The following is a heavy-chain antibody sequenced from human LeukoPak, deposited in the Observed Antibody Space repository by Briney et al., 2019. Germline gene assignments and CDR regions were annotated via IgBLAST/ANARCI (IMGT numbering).Heavy chain of an antibody. CDR1: GLSFSSSG. CDR2: ITATGSTI. CDR3: ARSIIVGATGAFDV. V-gene: IGHV3-48*03. D-gene: IGHD1-26*01. Sequence: GGSLRLSCAASGLSFSSSGMNWVRQAPGKGLEWVSYITATGSTIYYADSVKGRFTISRDNARSSLFLSMSSLRAEDTAVYYCARSIIVGATGAFDVRGQGTMVTVS. J-gene: IGHJ3*01.